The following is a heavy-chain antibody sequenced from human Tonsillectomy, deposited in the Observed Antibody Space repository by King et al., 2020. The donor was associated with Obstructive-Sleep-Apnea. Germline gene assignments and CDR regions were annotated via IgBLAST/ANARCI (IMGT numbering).Heavy chain of an antibody. J-gene: IGHJ6*02. D-gene: IGHD2-21*01. CDR3: ARSNGLDV. V-gene: IGHV3-74*02. Sequence: VQLVESGGGLVQPGGALRLSCAASGFSFNNYWMHWVRQAPGEGLVWVSYIKSDGTATDYAGTVKGRFTISRDNAKNTLYLQMSSLRAEDTAVYYCARSNGLDVWGQGTTVTVSS. CDR2: IKSDGTAT. CDR1: GFSFNNYW.